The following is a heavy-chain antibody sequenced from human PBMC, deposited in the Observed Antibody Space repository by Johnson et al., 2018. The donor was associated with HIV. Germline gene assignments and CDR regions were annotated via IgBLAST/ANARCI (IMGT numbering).Heavy chain of an antibody. CDR2: ISYAGSNK. J-gene: IGHJ3*02. CDR1: GFTFFSYG. V-gene: IGHV3-30*18. Sequence: QMQLVESGGGVVQPGRSLRLSCVASGFTFFSYGMHWVRQAPGKGLEWVAVISYAGSNKYYVESVKGRFTISSDNSKNTLFLQMNSLRPEDTSMYYCAKDRYGGSYPDAFDIWGQGTMVTVSS. CDR3: AKDRYGGSYPDAFDI. D-gene: IGHD1-26*01.